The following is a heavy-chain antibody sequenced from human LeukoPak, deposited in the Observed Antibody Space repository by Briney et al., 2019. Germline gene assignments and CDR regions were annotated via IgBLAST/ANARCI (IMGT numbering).Heavy chain of an antibody. Sequence: ASVKVSCKASGYTFTSYYMHWVRQAPGQGLEWMGIINPSGGSTSYAQRFQGRVTMTRDTSTSTVYMELSSLRSEDTAVYYCAREGGGNDAFDIWAKGQWSPSLQ. J-gene: IGHJ3*02. V-gene: IGHV1-46*01. CDR2: INPSGGST. CDR3: AREGGGNDAFDI. CDR1: GYTFTSYY. D-gene: IGHD2-15*01.